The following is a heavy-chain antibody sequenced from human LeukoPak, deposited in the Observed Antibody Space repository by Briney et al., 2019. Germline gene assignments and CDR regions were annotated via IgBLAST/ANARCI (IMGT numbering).Heavy chain of an antibody. D-gene: IGHD5-12*01. CDR1: GGTFSSYA. J-gene: IGHJ3*02. CDR2: IIPIFGTA. CDR3: ARGGYSGYDRGAFDI. V-gene: IGHV1-69*06. Sequence: SVKVSCKASGGTFSSYAISWVRQAPGQGLEWMGGIIPIFGTANYAQKFQSRVTITADKSTSTAYMELSSLRSEDTAVYYCARGGYSGYDRGAFDIWGQGTMVTVSS.